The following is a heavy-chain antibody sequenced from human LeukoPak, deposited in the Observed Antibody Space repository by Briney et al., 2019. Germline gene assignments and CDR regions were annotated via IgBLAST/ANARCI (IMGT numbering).Heavy chain of an antibody. J-gene: IGHJ4*02. CDR1: GYTLTELS. Sequence: GASVKVSCKVSGYTLTELSMHWVRQAPGKGLEWMGGFDPEDGETIYAQKFQGRVTMTEDTSTDTAYMELSSLRSEDTAVYYCATASPLSRIAVAGEFDYWGQGTLVTVSS. CDR3: ATASPLSRIAVAGEFDY. V-gene: IGHV1-24*01. D-gene: IGHD6-19*01. CDR2: FDPEDGET.